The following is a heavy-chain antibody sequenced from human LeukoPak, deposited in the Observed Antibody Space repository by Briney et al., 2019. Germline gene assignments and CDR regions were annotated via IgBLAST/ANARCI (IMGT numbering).Heavy chain of an antibody. J-gene: IGHJ4*02. CDR2: ISYDGSNK. Sequence: PGRSLRLSCAASGFTFSSYAMHWVRQAPGKGLEWVAVISYDGSNKYYADSVKGRFTISRDNSKNTLYLQMNSLRAEDTAVYYCAKGVDWLLRHYFDYWGQGTLVTVSS. D-gene: IGHD3-9*01. CDR3: AKGVDWLLRHYFDY. V-gene: IGHV3-30*04. CDR1: GFTFSSYA.